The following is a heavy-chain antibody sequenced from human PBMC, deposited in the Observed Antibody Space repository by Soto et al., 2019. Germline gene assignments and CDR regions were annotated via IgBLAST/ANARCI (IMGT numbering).Heavy chain of an antibody. V-gene: IGHV3-21*01. D-gene: IGHD2-2*01. J-gene: IGHJ4*02. CDR2: ISSSSSYI. CDR1: GFTFSSYS. CDR3: ARDLSFSRWTHFDY. Sequence: GGSLRLSCAASGFTFSSYSMNWVRQAPGKGLEWVSSISSSSSYIYYADSVKGRFTISRDNAKNSLYLQMNSLRAEDTAVYYCARDLSFSRWTHFDYWGQGTLVTVSS.